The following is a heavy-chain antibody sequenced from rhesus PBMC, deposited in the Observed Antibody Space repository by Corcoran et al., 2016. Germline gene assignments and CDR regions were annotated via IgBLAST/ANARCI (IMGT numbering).Heavy chain of an antibody. D-gene: IGHD6S26*01. CDR2: IGGSWGST. Sequence: QVQLQESGPGLVKPSETLSLTCAVSGGSLIGSSWNWIRHPPGNGLAWIGYIGGSWGSTYYNPSLKSRVTISTDTSKNQFSLKLSSVTAADTAVYYCARIRAAGPRGYYGLDSWGQGVVVTVSS. CDR3: ARIRAAGPRGYYGLDS. J-gene: IGHJ6*01. CDR1: GGSLIGSS. V-gene: IGHV4-165*02.